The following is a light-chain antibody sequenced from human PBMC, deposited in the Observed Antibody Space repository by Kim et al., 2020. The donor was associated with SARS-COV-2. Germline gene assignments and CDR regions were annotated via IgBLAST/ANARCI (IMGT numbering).Light chain of an antibody. J-gene: IGLJ3*02. CDR2: DTT. CDR3: ATWDDRLGGPV. Sequence: QSVLAQPPSASGAPGQSVTISCSGSNSNIGFNYVYWYRQFPGTTPKVLIYDTTQRPAGVPDRFSGSKSDISASLAISGLLSEDEADYYCATWDDRLGGPVFGGGTQLTVL. CDR1: NSNIGFNY. V-gene: IGLV1-47*02.